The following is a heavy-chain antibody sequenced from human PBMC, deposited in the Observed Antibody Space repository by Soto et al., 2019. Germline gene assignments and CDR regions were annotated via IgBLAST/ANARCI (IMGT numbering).Heavy chain of an antibody. CDR1: GFTFSSYA. Sequence: GGSLRLSCAASGFTFSSYAMSWIRQAPEKRLEKVTAISGSGGSTYYADTVKGRFTNSRDNSKNTLYLQMNSLRAEDTAVYYCAKDKAEYSGYDYFYYYYMDVWGKGTTVTVSS. CDR2: ISGSGGST. CDR3: AKDKAEYSGYDYFYYYYMDV. V-gene: IGHV3-23*01. D-gene: IGHD5-12*01. J-gene: IGHJ6*03.